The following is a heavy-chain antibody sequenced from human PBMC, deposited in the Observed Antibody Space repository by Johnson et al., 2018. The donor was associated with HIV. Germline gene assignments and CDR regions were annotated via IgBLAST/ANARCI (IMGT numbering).Heavy chain of an antibody. V-gene: IGHV3-30*02. CDR2: IPFDGSSK. Sequence: QVQLVESGGDVVQPGGSLRLPCSASGFSFSRYGIHWVRQAPGQGLEWVTFIPFDGSSKYSLQSVKCRFIISRDIPKKTVYLQMNNLRTEDPDVYHCAKSVRASSSGAFDIWGQGTMVTVSS. D-gene: IGHD2/OR15-2a*01. J-gene: IGHJ3*02. CDR3: AKSVRASSSGAFDI. CDR1: GFSFSRYG.